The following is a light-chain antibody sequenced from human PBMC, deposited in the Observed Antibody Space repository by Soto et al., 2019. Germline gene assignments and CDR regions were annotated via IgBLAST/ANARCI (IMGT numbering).Light chain of an antibody. V-gene: IGKV1-12*01. Sequence: IVVSQSDSPLSASLGDRVTLTCRASQGISNCLAWYQQKPGKAPKLLIYNASNLESGVPSRFSGSGSGTDFSLTISSLQPEDFATYYCQKSNSFPRTFGQGSNVDI. CDR2: NAS. CDR3: QKSNSFPRT. J-gene: IGKJ1*01. CDR1: QGISNC.